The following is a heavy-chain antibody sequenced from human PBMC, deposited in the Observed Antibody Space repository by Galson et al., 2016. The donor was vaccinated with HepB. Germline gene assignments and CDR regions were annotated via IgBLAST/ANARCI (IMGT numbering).Heavy chain of an antibody. CDR3: AGGRRVIFGVVFHNHGLDV. Sequence: SVKVSCKASGHTFTSYDINWVRQATGQGLEWMGWMNPKSGDAGYAEKFQGRVTMASNTSISTAYMELSSLRSEDSAVYYCAGGRRVIFGVVFHNHGLDVWGQGTTVTVSS. V-gene: IGHV1-8*01. D-gene: IGHD3-3*01. CDR2: MNPKSGDA. J-gene: IGHJ6*02. CDR1: GHTFTSYD.